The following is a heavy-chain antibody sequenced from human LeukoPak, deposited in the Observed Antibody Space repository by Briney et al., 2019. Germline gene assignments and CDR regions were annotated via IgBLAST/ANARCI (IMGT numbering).Heavy chain of an antibody. D-gene: IGHD1-1*01. Sequence: PGESLRLSCVGSGFTFSNYAMNWVRQAPGKGLEWVSSITKSSAYIYYADSVKGRFTISRDNAKNSLHLHMNSLRAGDTAVYYCSRNDDPTFDLWGQGTLVAVSS. J-gene: IGHJ4*02. CDR3: SRNDDPTFDL. CDR2: ITKSSAYI. CDR1: GFTFSNYA. V-gene: IGHV3-21*01.